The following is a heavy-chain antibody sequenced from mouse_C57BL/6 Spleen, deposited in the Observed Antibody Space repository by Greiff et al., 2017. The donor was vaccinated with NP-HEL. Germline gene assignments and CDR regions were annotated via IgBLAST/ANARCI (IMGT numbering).Heavy chain of an antibody. D-gene: IGHD2-3*01. V-gene: IGHV5-6*01. CDR1: GFTFSSYG. J-gene: IGHJ3*01. CDR2: ISSGGSYT. Sequence: EVQGVESGGDLVKPGGSLKLSCAASGFTFSSYGMSWVRQTPDKRLEWVATISSGGSYTYYPDSVKGRFTISRDNAKNTLYLQMSSLKSEDTAMYYCARHGGDYDGYYEAWFAYWGQGTLVTVSA. CDR3: ARHGGDYDGYYEAWFAY.